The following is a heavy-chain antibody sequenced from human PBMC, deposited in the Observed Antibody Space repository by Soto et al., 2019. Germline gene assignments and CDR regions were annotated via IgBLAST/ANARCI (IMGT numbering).Heavy chain of an antibody. CDR1: GFTFSSYS. Sequence: HPGGSLRLSCAASGFTFSSYSMNWVRQAPGKGLEWVSYVSTSSSTIYYADSVKGRFTISRDNAKNSLYLQMNSLRAEDTAVYYCARDLYYGSGSLDYLAQGTLVTVSS. CDR2: VSTSSSTI. CDR3: ARDLYYGSGSLDY. D-gene: IGHD3-10*01. V-gene: IGHV3-48*01. J-gene: IGHJ4*02.